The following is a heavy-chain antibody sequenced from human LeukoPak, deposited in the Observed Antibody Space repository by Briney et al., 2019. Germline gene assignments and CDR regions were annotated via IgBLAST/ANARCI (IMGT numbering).Heavy chain of an antibody. J-gene: IGHJ6*03. CDR1: GFTFSSYG. Sequence: QPGGSLRLSCAASGFTFSSYGMHWVRQAPGEGLEWVAFIRYDEGKTFYADSVKGRFTISRDNSKNTLYLRMNSLRAEDTALYYCAISVIPNSYQGTYYMDVWGKGTTVTVFS. D-gene: IGHD3-16*02. CDR2: IRYDEGKT. V-gene: IGHV3-30*02. CDR3: AISVIPNSYQGTYYMDV.